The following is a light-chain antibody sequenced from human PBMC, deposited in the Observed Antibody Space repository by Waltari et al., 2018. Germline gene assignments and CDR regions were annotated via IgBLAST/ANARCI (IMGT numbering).Light chain of an antibody. V-gene: IGLV4-69*01. Sequence: QLVVTQSPSASASLGASVKLTCTLSSGHSSNGIAWLQQQPEKGPRYLMKVNRDGSHSRGDEIPDRFSGSSSGAERYLTISSLQAEDEADYYCQTGGHGTWVFGGGTKLTVL. J-gene: IGLJ3*02. CDR2: VNRDGSH. CDR1: SGHSSNG. CDR3: QTGGHGTWV.